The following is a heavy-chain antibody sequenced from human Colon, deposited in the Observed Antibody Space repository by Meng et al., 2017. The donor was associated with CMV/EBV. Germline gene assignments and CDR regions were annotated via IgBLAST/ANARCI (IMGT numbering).Heavy chain of an antibody. V-gene: IGHV3-74*01. CDR2: VIPDGSGT. CDR3: APVGGWGTGTPTTLIT. Sequence: GGSLRLSCAASGFTFSSSYMYWVRQVPGKGLVWVSRVIPDGSGTGYADAVKGRFTISRDNAKNTLYLQMNGLRAEDTAIYYCAPVGGWGTGTPTTLITWGQGTLVTVSS. CDR1: GFTFSSSY. J-gene: IGHJ5*02. D-gene: IGHD4-17*01.